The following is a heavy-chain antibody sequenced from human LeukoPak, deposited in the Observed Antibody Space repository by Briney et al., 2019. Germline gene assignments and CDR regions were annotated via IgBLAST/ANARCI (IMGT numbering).Heavy chain of an antibody. CDR1: GLTFSSYA. CDR2: ISGTGGST. J-gene: IGHJ4*02. CDR3: AKESYGMSSGWGSYDSMRFFDY. D-gene: IGHD3-16*01. V-gene: IGHV3-23*01. Sequence: PGGSLRLSCAASGLTFSSYAMSWVRQAPGKGLEWVSAISGTGGSTYYAVSVKGRFTISRDNSKNTLYLQMNSPRAEDTAVYYCAKESYGMSSGWGSYDSMRFFDYWGQGTLVTVSS.